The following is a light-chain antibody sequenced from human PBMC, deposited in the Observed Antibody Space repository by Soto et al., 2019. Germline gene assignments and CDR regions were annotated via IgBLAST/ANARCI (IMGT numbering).Light chain of an antibody. CDR2: GAS. Sequence: EIVLTQSPGTLSLSPGEGATLSCRASQSVGSNYLAWYQQTPGQAPRLLIHGASTRATGIPDRFSGSGSGTDFTLTLSRLESEDSAVYYFHQYASSPLTFGQGTRLEIK. CDR1: QSVGSNY. CDR3: HQYASSPLT. J-gene: IGKJ5*01. V-gene: IGKV3-20*01.